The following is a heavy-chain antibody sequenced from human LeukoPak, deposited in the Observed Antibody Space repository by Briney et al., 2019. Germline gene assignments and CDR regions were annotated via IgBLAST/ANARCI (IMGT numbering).Heavy chain of an antibody. J-gene: IGHJ4*02. CDR2: IFYSGTT. Sequence: SETLSLTCTVSGGSISSSSTYFWGWIRQPPGKGLEWIGSIFYSGTTYYTPSLKSRVTMSVDTSKNQFSLKLSSVTAADTAVYYCARHLSLDRVATTPFDYWGQGTLVTVSS. CDR3: ARHLSLDRVATTPFDY. D-gene: IGHD5-12*01. V-gene: IGHV4-39*01. CDR1: GGSISSSSTYF.